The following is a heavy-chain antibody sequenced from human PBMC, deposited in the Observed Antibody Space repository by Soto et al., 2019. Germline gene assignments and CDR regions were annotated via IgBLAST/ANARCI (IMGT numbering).Heavy chain of an antibody. CDR2: VSDSGGTT. CDR3: VQRGGSGYYGAFDY. V-gene: IGHV3-23*01. Sequence: EVQLLESGGGLVQPGGSLRLSCVASGFTFSAYAMTWVRQAPGKGLEWVSGVSDSGGTTYYADSVKGRFTISRDNSKNTLYLQMNSLRGEDTAVYYCVQRGGSGYYGAFDYWRQGSLVTVSS. J-gene: IGHJ4*02. D-gene: IGHD3-22*01. CDR1: GFTFSAYA.